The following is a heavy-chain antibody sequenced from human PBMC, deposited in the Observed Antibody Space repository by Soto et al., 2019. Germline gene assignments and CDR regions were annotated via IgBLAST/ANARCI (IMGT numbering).Heavy chain of an antibody. D-gene: IGHD4-4*01. V-gene: IGHV4-30-4*01. CDR1: GGSISSGDYY. Sequence: QVQLQESGPGLVKPSQTLSLTCTVSGGSISSGDYYWSWIRQPPGKGLEWIGYIYYSGTNYYNPSLKSRVTISVDTSKNQFSLKLSSVTAADTAVYYCARSRNSDYVPQYWGQGTLVTVSS. CDR2: IYYSGTN. J-gene: IGHJ4*02. CDR3: ARSRNSDYVPQY.